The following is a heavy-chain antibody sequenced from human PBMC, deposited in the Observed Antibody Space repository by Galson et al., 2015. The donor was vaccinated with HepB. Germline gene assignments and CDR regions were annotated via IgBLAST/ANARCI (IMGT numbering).Heavy chain of an antibody. CDR3: ARESSSGWSVLDY. J-gene: IGHJ4*02. D-gene: IGHD6-19*01. V-gene: IGHV3-53*04. CDR2: IYSGGST. CDR1: GFTVSSNY. Sequence: SLRLSCAASGFTVSSNYMSWVRQAPGKGLEWVSVIYSGGSTYYADSVKGRFTTSRHNSKNTLYLQMNSLRAEDTAVYYCARESSSGWSVLDYWGQGTLVTVSS.